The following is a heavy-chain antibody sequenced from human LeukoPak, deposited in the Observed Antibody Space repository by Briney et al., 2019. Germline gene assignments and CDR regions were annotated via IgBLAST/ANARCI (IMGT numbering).Heavy chain of an antibody. CDR2: ISSSSSYI. CDR1: GFTFSSYS. CDR3: ARDRGQLWFWP. V-gene: IGHV3-21*01. J-gene: IGHJ5*02. D-gene: IGHD5-18*01. Sequence: PGGFLRLSCAASGFTFSSYSMNWVRQAPGKGLEWVSSISSSSSYIYYADSVKGRFTISRDNAKNSLYLQMNSLRAEDTAVYYCARDRGQLWFWPWGQGTLVTVSS.